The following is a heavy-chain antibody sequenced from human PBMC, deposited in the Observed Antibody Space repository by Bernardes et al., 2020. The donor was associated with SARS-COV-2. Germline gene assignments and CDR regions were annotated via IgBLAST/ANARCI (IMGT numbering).Heavy chain of an antibody. J-gene: IGHJ5*02. CDR1: GYTLTELS. CDR3: ATAPSIVRTSWFDP. Sequence: ASVKVSCKVSGYTLTELSMHWVRQAPGKGLEWMGGFDPEDGETIYAQKFQGRVTMTEDTSTDTAYMELSSLRSEDTAVYYCATAPSIVRTSWFDPWGQGTLVTVSS. CDR2: FDPEDGET. V-gene: IGHV1-24*01. D-gene: IGHD4-4*01.